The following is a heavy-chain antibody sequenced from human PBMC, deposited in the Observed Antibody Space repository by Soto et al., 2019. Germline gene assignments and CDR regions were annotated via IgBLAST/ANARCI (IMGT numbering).Heavy chain of an antibody. CDR3: AREGVRGMDV. CDR2: MNPNSAST. Sequence: QVQLVQPGAEVKKPGASVKVSCKASGYPFTSYDSNWVPQAPGQGLEWMGWMNPNSASTGYAQKFQGSVTMTRNTTISTAYMALSSLRSEDTAVYYCAREGVRGMDVWGQGTTFTVTS. D-gene: IGHD3-16*01. V-gene: IGHV1-8*01. CDR1: GYPFTSYD. J-gene: IGHJ6*02.